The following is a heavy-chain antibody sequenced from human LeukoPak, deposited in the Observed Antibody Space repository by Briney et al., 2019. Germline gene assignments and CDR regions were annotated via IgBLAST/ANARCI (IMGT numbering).Heavy chain of an antibody. Sequence: PGGSLRLSCTASGFSFSNYALGWVRQAPGKGLEWVSLISGSGGGTYFADSVKGRFTISRDNSKNTLYLQMDGLRAEDTAIYYCANDLRGSAWSLDDWGQGTLVTVSS. CDR1: GFSFSNYA. CDR3: ANDLRGSAWSLDD. V-gene: IGHV3-23*01. CDR2: ISGSGGGT. J-gene: IGHJ4*02. D-gene: IGHD6-13*01.